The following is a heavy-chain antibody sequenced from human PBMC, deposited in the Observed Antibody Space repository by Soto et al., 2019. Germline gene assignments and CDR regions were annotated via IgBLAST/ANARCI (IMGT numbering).Heavy chain of an antibody. J-gene: IGHJ5*02. D-gene: IGHD2-15*01. CDR2: IIPIFGTA. CDR1: GGTFSSYA. Sequence: QVQLVQSGAEVKKPGSSVKVSCKASGGTFSSYAISWVRQAPGQGLEWMGGIIPIFGTANYAQKFQGRVTITADESTSTAYMELSSLRSKDTAVYYCARLYCSGGSCYSEGWFDPWGQGTLVTVSS. V-gene: IGHV1-69*01. CDR3: ARLYCSGGSCYSEGWFDP.